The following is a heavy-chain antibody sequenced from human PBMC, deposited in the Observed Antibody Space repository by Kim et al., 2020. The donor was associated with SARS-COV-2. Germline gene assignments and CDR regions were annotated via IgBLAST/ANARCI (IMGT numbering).Heavy chain of an antibody. CDR1: GFTFSSYE. D-gene: IGHD5-12*01. CDR2: ISSSGSAI. Sequence: GGSLRLSCAASGFTFSSYEMNWVRQAPGKGLEWVSYISSSGSAIYYADSVKGRFTISRDNAKNSLYLQMNSLRAEDTALYYCARDARLRWLQFRSYYMDVWGKGTTVTVSS. V-gene: IGHV3-48*03. CDR3: ARDARLRWLQFRSYYMDV. J-gene: IGHJ6*03.